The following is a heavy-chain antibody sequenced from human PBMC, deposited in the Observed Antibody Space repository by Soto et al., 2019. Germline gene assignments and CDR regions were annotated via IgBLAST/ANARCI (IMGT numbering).Heavy chain of an antibody. J-gene: IGHJ5*02. V-gene: IGHV4-39*01. CDR3: ARHVITMVRGVINWFDP. D-gene: IGHD3-10*01. CDR2: IYYSGST. Sequence: SETLSLTCTVSGGSISSSSYYWGWIRQPPGKGLEWIGSIYYSGSTYYNPSLKSRVTISVDTSKNQFSLKLSSVTAADTAVYYCARHVITMVRGVINWFDPWGQGTLVTVSS. CDR1: GGSISSSSYY.